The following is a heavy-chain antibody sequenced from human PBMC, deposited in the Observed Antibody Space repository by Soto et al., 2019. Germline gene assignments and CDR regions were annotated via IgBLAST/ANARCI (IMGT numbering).Heavy chain of an antibody. Sequence: ASVKVSCKASGYTFTGYYIHWVRQAPGQGLEWMGWINPNSGGTNYAQKFQGWVTMTRDTSISTAYMELSRLRSDDTAVYYCARELAVTAHLCYYYMDVWGKGTTVTVSS. D-gene: IGHD2-21*02. CDR3: ARELAVTAHLCYYYMDV. V-gene: IGHV1-2*04. J-gene: IGHJ6*03. CDR1: GYTFTGYY. CDR2: INPNSGGT.